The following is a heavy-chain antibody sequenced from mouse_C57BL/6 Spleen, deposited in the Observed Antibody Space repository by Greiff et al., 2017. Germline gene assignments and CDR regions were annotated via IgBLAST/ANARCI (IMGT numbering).Heavy chain of an antibody. CDR1: GYTFTSYG. V-gene: IGHV1-81*01. Sequence: QVQLKQSGAELARPGASVKLSCKASGYTFTSYGISWVKQRTGQGLEWIGEIYPRSGNTYYNEKFKGKATLTADKSSSTAYMELRSLTSEDSAVYFCAYDYADAYWGQGTLVTVSA. D-gene: IGHD2-4*01. CDR2: IYPRSGNT. CDR3: AYDYADAY. J-gene: IGHJ3*01.